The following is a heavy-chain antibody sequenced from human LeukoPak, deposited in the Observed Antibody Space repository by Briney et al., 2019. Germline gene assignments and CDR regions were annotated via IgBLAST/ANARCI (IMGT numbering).Heavy chain of an antibody. J-gene: IGHJ4*02. V-gene: IGHV1-46*01. Sequence: ASVKVSCKASGYTFTSYYMHWVRQAPGQGLEWMGIINPSGGSTSYVQKFQGRVTMTRDTSTSTVYMELSSLRSEDTAVYYCARELSITMIVVSFDYWGQGTLVTVSS. CDR3: ARELSITMIVVSFDY. D-gene: IGHD3-22*01. CDR2: INPSGGST. CDR1: GYTFTSYY.